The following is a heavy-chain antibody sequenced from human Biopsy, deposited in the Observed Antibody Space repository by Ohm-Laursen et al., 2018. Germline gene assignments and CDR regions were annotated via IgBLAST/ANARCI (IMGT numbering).Heavy chain of an antibody. CDR1: GDTFSRSA. Sequence: KVSCKASGDTFSRSAFFWVRQAPGQGLVYLGRIIPIIGITNHAQTFQGRITLTADKSTFMVYMELSRLRSDDTAIYYCARGGSGSGYYGMDVWGQGATVSVSS. J-gene: IGHJ6*02. D-gene: IGHD3-10*01. V-gene: IGHV1-69*04. CDR2: IIPIIGIT. CDR3: ARGGSGSGYYGMDV.